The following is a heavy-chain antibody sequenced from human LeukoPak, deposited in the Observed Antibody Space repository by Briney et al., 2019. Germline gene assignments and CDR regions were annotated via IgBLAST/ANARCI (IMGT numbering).Heavy chain of an antibody. V-gene: IGHV3-74*01. CDR1: GFTFGDYA. CDR3: ARAKLQWLRSYYYMDV. CDR2: INSDGSST. Sequence: RSGGSLRLSCTTSGFTFGDYAMSWVRQAPGKGLVWVSRINSDGSSTSYADSVKGRFTISRDNAKNTLYLQMNSLRAEDTAVYYCARAKLQWLRSYYYMDVWGKGTTVTISS. D-gene: IGHD5-12*01. J-gene: IGHJ6*03.